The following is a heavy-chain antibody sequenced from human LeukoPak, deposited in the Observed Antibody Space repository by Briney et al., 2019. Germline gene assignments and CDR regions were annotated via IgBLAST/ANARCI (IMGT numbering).Heavy chain of an antibody. CDR1: GYSINSVYY. D-gene: IGHD6-6*01. J-gene: IGHJ4*02. Sequence: SETLSLTCTVSGYSINSVYYWGWIRQPPGKGLEWIGSIYHSGSTYYNPSLQSRVTISVDTSKNQFSLKLSSVTAADTAVYYCARLPLYLEYSINEFDYWGQGTLVTVSS. CDR3: ARLPLYLEYSINEFDY. CDR2: IYHSGST. V-gene: IGHV4-38-2*02.